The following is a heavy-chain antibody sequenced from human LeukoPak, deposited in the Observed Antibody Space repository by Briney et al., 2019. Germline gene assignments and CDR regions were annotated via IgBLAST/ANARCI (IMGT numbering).Heavy chain of an antibody. V-gene: IGHV3-23*01. CDR1: GFTFSSYA. CDR3: AKHAWDYDSSGRYFDY. CDR2: ISGSGGST. J-gene: IGHJ4*02. Sequence: GGSLRLSCAASGFTFSSYAMTWVRQAPGKGLEWVSAISGSGGSTYYADSVKGRFTISRDNSKNTLYLHMNSLRAEDTAVYYCAKHAWDYDSSGRYFDYWGQGTLVTVSS. D-gene: IGHD3-22*01.